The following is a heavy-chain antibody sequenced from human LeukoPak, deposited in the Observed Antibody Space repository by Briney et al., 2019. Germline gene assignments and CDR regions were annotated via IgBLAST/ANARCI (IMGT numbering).Heavy chain of an antibody. CDR1: GYTFTSHY. CDR2: INPSGGST. D-gene: IGHD2-15*01. CDR3: TRGDPWSPVY. V-gene: IGHV1-46*01. J-gene: IGHJ4*02. Sequence: GASVKVSCKASGYTFTSHYVHWVRQAPGQGLEWMGIINPSGGSTDYAQKFQGRVTVTRDTSTSTVYMELSSLRSEDTAIYYCTRGDPWSPVYWGQGTLVTVSS.